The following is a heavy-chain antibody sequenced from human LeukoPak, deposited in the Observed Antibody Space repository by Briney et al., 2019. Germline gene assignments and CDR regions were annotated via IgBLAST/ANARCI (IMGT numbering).Heavy chain of an antibody. CDR1: GGSISSSGYY. V-gene: IGHV4-39*07. D-gene: IGHD3-10*01. J-gene: IGHJ4*02. CDR3: ARDGLWFGDIDY. CDR2: IYYSGST. Sequence: SETLSLTCTVSGGSISSSGYYWGWIRQPPGKGLEWIGSIYYSGSTYYNPSLKSRVTISVDTSKNQFSLKLSSVTAADTAVYYCARDGLWFGDIDYWGQGTLVTVSS.